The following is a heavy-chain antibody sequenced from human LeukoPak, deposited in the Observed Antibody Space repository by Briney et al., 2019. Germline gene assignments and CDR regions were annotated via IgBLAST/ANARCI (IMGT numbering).Heavy chain of an antibody. CDR2: IKQDGSEK. J-gene: IGHJ4*02. Sequence: PGGSLRLSCVASGFNFSNYWMTWVRQAPGKGLEWVANIKQDGSEKYFVDSVKGRFTISRDNAENSLFLQMNSLRAEDTAVYFCVRNYYDVDSPPFDYWGQGTLVTVSS. CDR1: GFNFSNYW. V-gene: IGHV3-7*01. CDR3: VRNYYDVDSPPFDY. D-gene: IGHD3-22*01.